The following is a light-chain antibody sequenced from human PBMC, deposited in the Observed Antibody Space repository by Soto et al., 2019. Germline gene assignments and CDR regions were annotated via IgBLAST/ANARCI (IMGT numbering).Light chain of an antibody. CDR1: QSVSSNY. J-gene: IGKJ5*01. CDR2: GAS. CDR3: QQYNYLIT. V-gene: IGKV3-20*01. Sequence: SVLTQSPGTRSLSPGERAPLSCRASQSVSSNYLAGYQQKPGQAPRLLIYGASTRASGIPDRFSGSGSGTDFTLTISRLEPEDFAVYFCQQYNYLITFGQGTRLEIK.